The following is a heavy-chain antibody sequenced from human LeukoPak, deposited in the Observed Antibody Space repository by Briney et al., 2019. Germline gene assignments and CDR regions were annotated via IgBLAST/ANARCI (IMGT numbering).Heavy chain of an antibody. CDR3: AKVQAYCGGDCWHAFDI. CDR2: ISGSSRYV. V-gene: IGHV3-21*01. J-gene: IGHJ3*02. Sequence: PGGSLRLSCAASGFTFSTYSMNWVRQAPGKGLEWVSTISGSSRYVYFADSVKGRFTISRDNSKNTLYLQMNSLRAEDTAVYYCAKVQAYCGGDCWHAFDIWGQGTMVTVSS. D-gene: IGHD2-21*02. CDR1: GFTFSTYS.